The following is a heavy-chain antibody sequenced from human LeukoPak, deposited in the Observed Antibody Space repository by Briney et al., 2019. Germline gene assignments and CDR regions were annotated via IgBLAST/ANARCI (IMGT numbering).Heavy chain of an antibody. Sequence: GGSLRLSCAASGFTFSSYGMHWVRQAPGKGLEWVAVIWYDGSNKHYADSVKGRFTISRDNSKNTLYLQMNSLRAEDTAVYYCARYIAARQGNNWFDPWGQGTLVTVSS. CDR1: GFTFSSYG. V-gene: IGHV3-33*01. D-gene: IGHD6-6*01. J-gene: IGHJ5*02. CDR2: IWYDGSNK. CDR3: ARYIAARQGNNWFDP.